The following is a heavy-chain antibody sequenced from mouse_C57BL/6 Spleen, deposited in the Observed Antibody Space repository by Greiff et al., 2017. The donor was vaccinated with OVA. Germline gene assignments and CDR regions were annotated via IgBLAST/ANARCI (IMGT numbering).Heavy chain of an antibody. V-gene: IGHV1-52*01. Sequence: QVQLQQPGAELVRPGSSVKLSCKASGYTFTSYWMHWVKQRPIQGLEWIGNIDPSDSETHYNQKFKDKATLTVYKSSSTAYMQLSSLTSEDSAVYYCARGGITTVVADYWGQGTTLTVSS. CDR2: IDPSDSET. CDR1: GYTFTSYW. CDR3: ARGGITTVVADY. J-gene: IGHJ2*01. D-gene: IGHD1-1*01.